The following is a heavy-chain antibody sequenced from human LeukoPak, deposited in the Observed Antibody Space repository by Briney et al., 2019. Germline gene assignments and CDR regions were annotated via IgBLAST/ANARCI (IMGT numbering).Heavy chain of an antibody. Sequence: GRSLRLSCAASGFSFDTYAMHWVRQAPGQGLEXXALIWHDGSHKFYSNSVRGQFTISRDNSKNTVYLQMNNLRPDDTAVYYCAREIFGSGSYPDSWGQGTLVTVSS. CDR3: AREIFGSGSYPDS. CDR1: GFSFDTYA. J-gene: IGHJ4*02. CDR2: IWHDGSHK. V-gene: IGHV3-33*01. D-gene: IGHD3-10*01.